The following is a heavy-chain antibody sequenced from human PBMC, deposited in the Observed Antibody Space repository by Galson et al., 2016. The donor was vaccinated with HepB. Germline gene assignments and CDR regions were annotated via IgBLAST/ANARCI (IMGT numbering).Heavy chain of an antibody. CDR2: IWYDGTKT. V-gene: IGHV3-33*03. CDR1: GFIFSEYG. CDR3: AKEHWRDSSGFYEIEN. D-gene: IGHD6-19*01. J-gene: IGHJ4*02. Sequence: SLRLSCAASGFIFSEYGMHWVRQAPGKGLEWVATIWYDGTKTFYGDSVTGRFTISGDKSKNTLFLQMSSLRVDDTAVYYCAKEHWRDSSGFYEIENWGQGTLVIVSS.